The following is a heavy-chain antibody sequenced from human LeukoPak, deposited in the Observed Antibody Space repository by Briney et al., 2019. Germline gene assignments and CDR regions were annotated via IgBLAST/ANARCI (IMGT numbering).Heavy chain of an antibody. Sequence: QTGGSLRLSRTASGFTFSSYWMNWVRQAPGKGLEWVANIKQDGSEKYYVDSVKGRFTISRDNAKKSLYLQMNSLRAEDTAVYYCARETEMANLGYWGQGTLVTVSS. CDR1: GFTFSSYW. D-gene: IGHD5-24*01. CDR2: IKQDGSEK. V-gene: IGHV3-7*04. CDR3: ARETEMANLGY. J-gene: IGHJ4*02.